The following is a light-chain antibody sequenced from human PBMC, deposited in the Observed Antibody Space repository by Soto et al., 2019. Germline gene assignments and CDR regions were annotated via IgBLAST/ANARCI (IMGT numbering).Light chain of an antibody. V-gene: IGKV3-20*01. CDR1: QSVSSGH. CDR2: GAS. J-gene: IGKJ1*01. Sequence: DIVLTQSPGNLSLSPWERASLSCRASQSVSSGHLAWYQQKPGQAPRLLIYGASSRATGIPDRFSGSGSGTDFTLTISRLEPEDYAVYYCKQYGHSLWTVGEGTKVDIK. CDR3: KQYGHSLWT.